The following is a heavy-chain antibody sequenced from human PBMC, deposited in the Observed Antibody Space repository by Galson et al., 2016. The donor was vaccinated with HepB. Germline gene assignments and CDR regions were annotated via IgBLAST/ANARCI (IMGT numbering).Heavy chain of an antibody. CDR3: AKDTTAVGHYGLDV. CDR2: ISGSGGRT. CDR1: GFTFSNYV. D-gene: IGHD6-13*01. Sequence: SLRLSCAASGFTFSNYVMTWVRQAPGKGLEWVSAISGSGGRTFYADSVRGRFTISRDNSKNTLYLQMNSLRAVDTAVYYCAKDTTAVGHYGLDVWGQGTTVTVSS. V-gene: IGHV3-23*01. J-gene: IGHJ6*02.